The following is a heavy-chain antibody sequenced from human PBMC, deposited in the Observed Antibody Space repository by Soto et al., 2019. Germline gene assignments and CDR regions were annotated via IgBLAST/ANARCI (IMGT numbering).Heavy chain of an antibody. CDR1: GFTFSRYG. CDR2: ISYDGSNK. V-gene: IGHV3-30*18. Sequence: QVQLVESGGGVVQPGRSLRLSCAASGFTFSRYGMHWVRQAPGKGLEWVAVISYDGSNKYYADSVKGRFTISRDNSKNTRYLKMNSLRAEDTAVYYCAKDPSWYSSGIYYWGQGTLVTVSS. CDR3: AKDPSWYSSGIYY. D-gene: IGHD6-19*01. J-gene: IGHJ4*02.